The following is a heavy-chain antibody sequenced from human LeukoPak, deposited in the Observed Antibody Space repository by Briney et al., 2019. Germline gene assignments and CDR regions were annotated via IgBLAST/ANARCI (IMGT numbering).Heavy chain of an antibody. D-gene: IGHD6-19*01. CDR3: ARERKQWLAPSGDFDY. CDR2: INHSGST. J-gene: IGHJ4*02. CDR1: GGSFSGYY. Sequence: SETLSLTCAVYGGSFSGYYWSWIRQPPGKGLEWIGEINHSGSTNYNPSLKSRVTISVDTSKNQFSLKLSSVTAADTAVYYCARERKQWLAPSGDFDYWGQGTLVTVSS. V-gene: IGHV4-34*01.